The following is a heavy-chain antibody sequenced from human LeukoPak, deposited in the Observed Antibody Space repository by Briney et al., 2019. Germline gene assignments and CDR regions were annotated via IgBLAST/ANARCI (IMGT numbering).Heavy chain of an antibody. Sequence: ASVKVSCKASGGTFSSYAISWVRQAPGQGLEWMGGIIPIFGTANYAQKFQGRVTITRDTSASTAYMELSSLRSEDTAVYYCARDRGIAAAGKYNWFDPWGQGTLVTVSS. J-gene: IGHJ5*02. D-gene: IGHD6-13*01. CDR1: GGTFSSYA. V-gene: IGHV1-69*05. CDR2: IIPIFGTA. CDR3: ARDRGIAAAGKYNWFDP.